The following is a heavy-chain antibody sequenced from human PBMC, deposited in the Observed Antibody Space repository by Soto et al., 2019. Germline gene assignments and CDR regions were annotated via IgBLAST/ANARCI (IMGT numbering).Heavy chain of an antibody. V-gene: IGHV3-23*01. CDR1: GFTFSRYA. CDR3: AKGSAAARPYYFDY. D-gene: IGHD6-13*01. CDR2: ITGVGSST. Sequence: EVQLLESGGGLAQPGGSLRLSCAASGFTFSRYAMSWVRQAPGKGLEWVSAITGVGSSTYYADSVKGRFTISRDNSKNTLSLQMNALRAEDTAVYYCAKGSAAARPYYFDYWGQRALVPVSS. J-gene: IGHJ4*02.